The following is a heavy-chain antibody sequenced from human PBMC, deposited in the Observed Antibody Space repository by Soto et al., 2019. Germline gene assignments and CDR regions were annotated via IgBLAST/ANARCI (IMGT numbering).Heavy chain of an antibody. V-gene: IGHV3-7*05. CDR2: INLAGSEK. D-gene: IGHD5-18*01. CDR3: ARDGSTSWYSYDYHGMDV. J-gene: IGHJ6*02. CDR1: GFTFRTYW. Sequence: EVQLVESGGGLVQPGGSLRLSCAASGFTFRTYWLSWVRQVPGKGLEWVANINLAGSEKNYVDSVKGRFTISRDNARKSVYLQMISLRAEDTALYYCARDGSTSWYSYDYHGMDVWGQWTTVTVSS.